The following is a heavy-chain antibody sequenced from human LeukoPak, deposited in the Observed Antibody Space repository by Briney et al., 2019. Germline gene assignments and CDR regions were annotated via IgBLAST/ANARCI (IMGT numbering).Heavy chain of an antibody. V-gene: IGHV5-51*01. Sequence: GESLKISCKGSGYSFTTYWIAWVRQMPGKGLELMGSIYPGDSDTKYSPSFQGQVTILADKSITTAYLQWSSLKASDTAMYYCAVNYGTSAYSYDYWGQGILVTVSS. CDR3: AVNYGTSAYSYDY. CDR2: IYPGDSDT. J-gene: IGHJ4*02. CDR1: GYSFTTYW. D-gene: IGHD3-22*01.